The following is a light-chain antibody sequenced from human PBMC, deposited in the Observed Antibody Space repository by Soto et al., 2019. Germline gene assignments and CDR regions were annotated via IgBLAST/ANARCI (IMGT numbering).Light chain of an antibody. CDR2: AAS. Sequence: IQMTQSPSSLSASVGDRVTITCRASQGIRTDLGWYQQKPGKAPKLLIYAASSLQSGVPSRFSGSGSGTEFTLTISSLQPEDFATYYCLQHNSYPRTFGQGTKVDIK. V-gene: IGKV1-17*01. CDR3: LQHNSYPRT. J-gene: IGKJ1*01. CDR1: QGIRTD.